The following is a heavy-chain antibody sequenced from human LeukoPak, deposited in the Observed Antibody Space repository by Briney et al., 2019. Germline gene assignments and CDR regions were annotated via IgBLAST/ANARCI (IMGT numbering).Heavy chain of an antibody. CDR2: ISGSGGST. V-gene: IGHV3-23*01. CDR3: AKEGLNYYDSSGYYDY. J-gene: IGHJ4*02. CDR1: GFTFSSYA. D-gene: IGHD3-22*01. Sequence: GGSLRLSCAASGFTFSSYAMSWVRQAPGKGLEWVSAISGSGGSTYYADSVKGRFTISRDNSKNTLYLQMNSLGAEDTAVYYCAKEGLNYYDSSGYYDYWGQGTLVTVSS.